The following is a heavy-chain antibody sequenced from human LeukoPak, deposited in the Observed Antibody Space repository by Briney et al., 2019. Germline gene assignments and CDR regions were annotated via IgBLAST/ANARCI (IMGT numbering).Heavy chain of an antibody. CDR2: INKDGSER. CDR1: GYTFRSYW. Sequence: PGGSLRLSCVASGYTFRSYWMSWVRQAPGMGLEWVANINKDGSERNYVVSVKGRFTISRDNTKNSLYLQMNSLKAEDTAVYYCARIISLTLDAFDFWGQGTMVTVSS. J-gene: IGHJ3*01. CDR3: ARIISLTLDAFDF. V-gene: IGHV3-7*03.